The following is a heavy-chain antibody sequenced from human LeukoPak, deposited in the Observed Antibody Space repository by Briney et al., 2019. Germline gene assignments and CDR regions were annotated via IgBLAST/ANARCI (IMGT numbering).Heavy chain of an antibody. V-gene: IGHV3-48*01. J-gene: IGHJ4*02. CDR1: GFTFSSYS. CDR2: ISSSSSTI. Sequence: GGSLRLSCAASGFTFSSYSMNWVRRAPGKGLEWVSYISSSSSTIYYADSVKGRFTISRDNAKNSLYLQMNSLRAEDTAVYYCAGVENTMTNPNPLLDYWGQGTLVTVSS. D-gene: IGHD3-22*01. CDR3: AGVENTMTNPNPLLDY.